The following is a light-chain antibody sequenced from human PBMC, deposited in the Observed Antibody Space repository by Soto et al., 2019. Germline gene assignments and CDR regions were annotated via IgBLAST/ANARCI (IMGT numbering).Light chain of an antibody. CDR2: GAS. Sequence: DIQMTQSPPSVCASVGDRVTITCRASQDVGKWLAWYQQKPGKAPTLLIHGASSLQSGVPPRYSGSGYGTDFTLTISSLQPEDFAVYYCQQYGSSPKTFGQGTKVDIK. CDR3: QQYGSSPKT. V-gene: IGKV1-12*01. J-gene: IGKJ1*01. CDR1: QDVGKW.